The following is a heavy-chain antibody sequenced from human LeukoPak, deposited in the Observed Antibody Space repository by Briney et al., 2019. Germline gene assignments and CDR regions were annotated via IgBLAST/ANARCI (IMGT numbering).Heavy chain of an antibody. CDR1: GGTFSSYT. J-gene: IGHJ5*02. Sequence: SVKVSCKASGGTFSSYTISWVRQAPGQGLEWMGRIIPILGIANYAQKFQGRVTITADKSTSTAYMELSSLRSEDTAVYYCARDLGREGYNEWGPPVDWFDPWGQGTLVTVSS. V-gene: IGHV1-69*04. CDR3: ARDLGREGYNEWGPPVDWFDP. CDR2: IIPILGIA. D-gene: IGHD5-24*01.